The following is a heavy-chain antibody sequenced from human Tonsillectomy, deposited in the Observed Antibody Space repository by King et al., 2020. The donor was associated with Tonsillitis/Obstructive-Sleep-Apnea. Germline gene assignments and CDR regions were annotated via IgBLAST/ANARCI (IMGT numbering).Heavy chain of an antibody. CDR2: IDPSDSYS. CDR3: AKSYYDILTGYYRDIDS. V-gene: IGHV5-10-1*03. D-gene: IGHD3-9*01. J-gene: IGHJ4*02. CDR1: GYTFTNYW. Sequence: QLLQSGAEVKKPGESLRISCKGSGYTFTNYWINWVRQMPGKGLEWMGRIDPSDSYSNYSPSFQGHVTISADKSISTAYLHWSSLKASDSTMYYCAKSYYDILTGYYRDIDSWGQGTLVTVSS.